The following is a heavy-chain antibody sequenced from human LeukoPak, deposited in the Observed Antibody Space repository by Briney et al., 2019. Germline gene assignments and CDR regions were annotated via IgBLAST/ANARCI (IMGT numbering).Heavy chain of an antibody. V-gene: IGHV3-11*01. CDR3: ASGTGPPDY. J-gene: IGHJ4*02. Sequence: GGSLRLSCAASGFSFNDYYMTWIRQAPGKGLEWVSYIDSSGFTIYYADSVKGRFTISRDNAKNSLYLQMNSLRAEDMAVYYCASGTGPPDYWGQGTLVTVSS. CDR1: GFSFNDYY. CDR2: IDSSGFTI.